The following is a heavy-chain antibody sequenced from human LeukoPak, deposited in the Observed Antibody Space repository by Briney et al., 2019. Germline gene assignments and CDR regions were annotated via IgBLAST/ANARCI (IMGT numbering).Heavy chain of an antibody. CDR1: GFPFSGSA. CDR3: TTMQYYDRLTAVVGP. Sequence: PRGSPELFCAASGFPFSGSAMHWVRQASGKGLEWVGRIRSKANSYATAYAASVKGRFTISRDDSKNTAYLQMNSLKTEDTAVYYCTTMQYYDRLTAVVGPWGQGTLVTVSS. J-gene: IGHJ5*02. V-gene: IGHV3-73*01. D-gene: IGHD3-9*01. CDR2: IRSKANSYAT.